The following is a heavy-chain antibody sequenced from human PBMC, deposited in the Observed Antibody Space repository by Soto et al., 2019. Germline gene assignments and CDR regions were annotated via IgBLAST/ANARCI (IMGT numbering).Heavy chain of an antibody. J-gene: IGHJ6*02. CDR2: IRSKANSYAT. Sequence: GGSLRLSCAASGFTFSGSAMHWVRQASGKGLEWVGRIRSKANSYATAYAASVKGRFTISRDDSKNTAYLQMNSLKTEDTAVYYCTRQGYGGNRYYYYGMDVWGQGTTVTVSS. V-gene: IGHV3-73*01. D-gene: IGHD4-17*01. CDR1: GFTFSGSA. CDR3: TRQGYGGNRYYYYGMDV.